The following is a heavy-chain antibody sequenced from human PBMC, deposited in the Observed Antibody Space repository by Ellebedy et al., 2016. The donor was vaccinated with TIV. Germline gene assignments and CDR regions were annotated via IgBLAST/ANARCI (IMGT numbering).Heavy chain of an antibody. D-gene: IGHD3-10*01. CDR2: ISSDGSNK. CDR3: ARGGSSGSSDY. V-gene: IGHV3-30*03. Sequence: GESLKISCVASGFTFRSHGIYWVRRAPGKGLEWVAVISSDGSNKYYADSVKGRFTISRDNSKNTLYLQMNSLRTDDMAVYYCARGGSSGSSDYWGQGTLVTVPS. J-gene: IGHJ4*02. CDR1: GFTFRSHG.